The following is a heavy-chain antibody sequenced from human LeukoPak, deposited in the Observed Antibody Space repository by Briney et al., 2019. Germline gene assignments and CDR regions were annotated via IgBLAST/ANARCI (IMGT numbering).Heavy chain of an antibody. D-gene: IGHD2-2*02. CDR3: ARPRYCSSTSCYMGFDY. J-gene: IGHJ4*02. CDR1: GGSISSSSYY. Sequence: SETLSLTCTVSGGSISSSSYYWGWIRQPPGKGLEWIGSIYYSGSTYYNPSLKSRVTISVDTSKNQFSLKLSSVTAADTAVYYCARPRYCSSTSCYMGFDYWGQGTLVTVSS. V-gene: IGHV4-39*07. CDR2: IYYSGST.